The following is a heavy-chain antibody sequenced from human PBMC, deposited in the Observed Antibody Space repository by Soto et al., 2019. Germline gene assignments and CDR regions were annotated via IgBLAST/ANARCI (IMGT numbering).Heavy chain of an antibody. CDR3: AKDIGTGSSGWYGWFDP. CDR2: ISWNSGSI. Sequence: EVQLVESGGGLVQPGRSLRLSCAASGFTFDDYAMHWVRQAPGKGLEWVSGISWNSGSIGYADSVKGRFTISRDNAKNSLYLQMNSLRAEDTALYYCAKDIGTGSSGWYGWFDPWGQGTLVTVSS. D-gene: IGHD6-19*01. CDR1: GFTFDDYA. V-gene: IGHV3-9*01. J-gene: IGHJ5*02.